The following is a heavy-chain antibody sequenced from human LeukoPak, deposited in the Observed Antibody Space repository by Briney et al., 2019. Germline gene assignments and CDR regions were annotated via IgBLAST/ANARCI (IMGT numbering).Heavy chain of an antibody. CDR1: GGSISSSSYY. CDR3: ARAQNDYVWGSYRYEFYYFDY. D-gene: IGHD3-16*02. J-gene: IGHJ4*02. Sequence: SETLSLTCTVSGGSISSSSYYWGWIRQPPGKGLEWIWCIYYSGSTYYNPSLKSRVTISVDTSKNQFSLKLSSVTAADTAVYYCARAQNDYVWGSYRYEFYYFDYWGQGTLVTVSS. V-gene: IGHV4-39*01. CDR2: IYYSGST.